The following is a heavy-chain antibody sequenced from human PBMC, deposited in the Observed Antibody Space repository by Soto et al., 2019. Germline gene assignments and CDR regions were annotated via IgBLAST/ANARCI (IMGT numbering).Heavy chain of an antibody. CDR1: GDSISSPDYY. V-gene: IGHV4-30-4*01. J-gene: IGHJ5*02. CDR2: VYYRGSI. CDR3: ARVTFTPNWFDP. Sequence: SETLSLTCTVSGDSISSPDYYWSWIRQAPGTGLELIGYVYYRGSIYYTPSFESRVSISIDTSKNQFSLRLTSVTAAGSAVYFCARVTFTPNWFDPWGQGILVTVSS. D-gene: IGHD3-16*01.